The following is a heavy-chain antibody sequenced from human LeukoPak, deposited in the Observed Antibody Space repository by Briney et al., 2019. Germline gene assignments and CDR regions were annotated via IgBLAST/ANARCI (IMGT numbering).Heavy chain of an antibody. CDR2: IYPGDSDT. CDR1: GYSFTSYW. D-gene: IGHD3-10*01. J-gene: IGHJ5*02. V-gene: IGHV5-51*01. CDR3: ARNGFGEQKSYNWFDP. Sequence: GESLKISCKGSGYSFTSYWIGWVRQMPGKGLEWMGIIYPGDSDTRYSPSFQGQVTISADKSISTAYLQWSSLKASDTAMYYCARNGFGEQKSYNWFDPWGQGTLVTVSS.